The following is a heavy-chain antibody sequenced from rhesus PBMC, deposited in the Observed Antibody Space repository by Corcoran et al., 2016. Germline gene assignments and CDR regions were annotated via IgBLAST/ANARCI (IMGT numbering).Heavy chain of an antibody. V-gene: IGHV4-76*01. D-gene: IGHD2-27*01. CDR3: ASPLHMGD. CDR2: IYGRSGSN. J-gene: IGHJ4*01. CDR1: GYSISSGYD. Sequence: QVQLQESGPGVVKPSETLSLTCAVSGYSISSGYDWSWIRQPPGKGLGWIGYIYGRSGSNNDNPSLKNRGSMSKDTSKNQFSLKLSSVTAADTAVYYCASPLHMGDWGQGVLVTVSS.